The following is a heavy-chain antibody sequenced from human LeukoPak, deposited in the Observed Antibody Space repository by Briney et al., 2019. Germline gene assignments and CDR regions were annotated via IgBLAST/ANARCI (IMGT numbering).Heavy chain of an antibody. J-gene: IGHJ4*02. CDR2: LNPNSGDT. CDR1: GYTFTDYY. CDR3: ARNSDFSFDY. V-gene: IGHV1-2*02. Sequence: ASVKVSCKASGYTFTDYYMHWVRQAPGQGLEWMGWLNPNSGDTNYAQKFQGRVSMTRDTSVSTAYMDLSDLRSDDTAVYYCARNSDFSFDYWGQGTLVTVSS. D-gene: IGHD3-3*01.